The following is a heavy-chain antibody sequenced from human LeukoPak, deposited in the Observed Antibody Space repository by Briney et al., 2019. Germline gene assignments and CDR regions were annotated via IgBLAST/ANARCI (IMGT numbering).Heavy chain of an antibody. V-gene: IGHV3-11*04. J-gene: IGHJ4*02. D-gene: IGHD3-10*01. Sequence: GGSLRLSCAASGFTFSSYAMSWIRQAPGKGLEWVSYISSSGSTIYYADSVKGRFTISRDNAKNSLYLQMNSLRAEDTAVYYCARDFYGSGSYRSHFDYWGQGTLVTVSS. CDR2: ISSSGSTI. CDR3: ARDFYGSGSYRSHFDY. CDR1: GFTFSSYA.